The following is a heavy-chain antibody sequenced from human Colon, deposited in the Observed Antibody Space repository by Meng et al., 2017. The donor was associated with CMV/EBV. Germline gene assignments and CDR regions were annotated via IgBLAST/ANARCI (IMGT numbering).Heavy chain of an antibody. D-gene: IGHD3-3*01. CDR1: GESMRSHY. Sequence: SETLSLTCTVSGESMRSHYWSWIRQPPGKGLEWIGYIYYSGSTNYNPSLKSRVTISVDTSKNQFSLKLSSVTAADTAVYYCARGAKIFGVVRKGYYYGMDVWGQGTTVTVSS. CDR2: IYYSGST. J-gene: IGHJ6*02. CDR3: ARGAKIFGVVRKGYYYGMDV. V-gene: IGHV4-59*11.